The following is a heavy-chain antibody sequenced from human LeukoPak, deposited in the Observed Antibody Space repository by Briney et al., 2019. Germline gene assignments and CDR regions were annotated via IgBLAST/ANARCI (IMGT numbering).Heavy chain of an antibody. CDR1: GGSISSYY. CDR3: ARARLAVAGTIFDY. D-gene: IGHD6-19*01. V-gene: IGHV4-4*07. Sequence: PSETLSLTCTVSGGSISSYYWSWIRQPAGKGLEWIGRIYTSGSTNYNPSLKSRVTISVDKSKNQFSLKLSSVTAAYTAVYYCARARLAVAGTIFDYWGQGTLVTVSS. CDR2: IYTSGST. J-gene: IGHJ4*02.